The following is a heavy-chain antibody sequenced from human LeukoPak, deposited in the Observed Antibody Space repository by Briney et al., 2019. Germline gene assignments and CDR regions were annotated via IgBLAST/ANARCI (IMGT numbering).Heavy chain of an antibody. Sequence: GESLQISCKGSGYHFSNYWIGWVRQLPGKGLEWMGHIYPCDSNTRSSPSFQGQVTISADKSIATAFLQWSSLKASDTAIYYCARRLWFGDQEVFDVWGQGTMVTVSS. CDR1: GYHFSNYW. V-gene: IGHV5-51*01. J-gene: IGHJ3*01. CDR2: IYPCDSNT. D-gene: IGHD3-10*01. CDR3: ARRLWFGDQEVFDV.